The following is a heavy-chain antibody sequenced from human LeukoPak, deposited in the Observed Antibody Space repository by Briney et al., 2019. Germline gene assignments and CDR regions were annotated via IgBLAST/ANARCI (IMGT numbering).Heavy chain of an antibody. CDR2: INHSGST. CDR1: GGSFSGYY. J-gene: IGHJ4*02. CDR3: ARDNVEMATGFDY. D-gene: IGHD5-24*01. Sequence: SETLSLTCAVYGGSFSGYYWSWIRQPPGKGLEWIGEINHSGSTNYNPSLKSRVTISVDTSKNQFSLKLSSVTAADTAVYYCARDNVEMATGFDYWGQGTLVTVSS. V-gene: IGHV4-34*01.